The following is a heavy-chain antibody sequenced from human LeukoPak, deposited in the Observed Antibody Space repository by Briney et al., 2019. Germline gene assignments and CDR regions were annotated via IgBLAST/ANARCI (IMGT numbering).Heavy chain of an antibody. Sequence: ASVKVSCKASGYTFTGYYMHWVRQAPGQGLEWMGWINPNSGGTNCAQKFQGWVAMTRDTSISTAYMELSRLRSDDTAVYYCARGATAGRFSLRPSGAYYMDVWGKGTTVTVSS. J-gene: IGHJ6*03. CDR1: GYTFTGYY. V-gene: IGHV1-2*04. CDR3: ARGATAGRFSLRPSGAYYMDV. D-gene: IGHD6-13*01. CDR2: INPNSGGT.